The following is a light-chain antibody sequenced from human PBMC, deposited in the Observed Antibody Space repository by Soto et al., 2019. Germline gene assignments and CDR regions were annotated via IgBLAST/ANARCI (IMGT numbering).Light chain of an antibody. CDR3: SSFTSSTTLI. V-gene: IGLV2-14*03. Sequence: QSVLTQPASVSGSPGQSITISCTGTSGDVGAYNYVSWYQQHPGKAPKLMIYDVSNRPSGVSNRFSGSKSGNTASLTISGLQAEDAADYYCSSFTSSTTLIFGGGTKLTVL. CDR1: SGDVGAYNY. CDR2: DVS. J-gene: IGLJ2*01.